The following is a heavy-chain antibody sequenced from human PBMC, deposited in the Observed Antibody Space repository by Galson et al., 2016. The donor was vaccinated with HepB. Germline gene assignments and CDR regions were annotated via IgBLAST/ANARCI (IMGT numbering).Heavy chain of an antibody. CDR3: ARDRAIELMAHAILDFFPMDV. D-gene: IGHD2-8*01. J-gene: IGHJ6*02. CDR2: ISTSSTYI. Sequence: SLRLSFAASGFTFSSYSMNWVRQAPGKGLEWVSSISTSSTYIYYADSVRGRFTISRDNAKNSLYLQMSSLRAEDTAVYYCARDRAIELMAHAILDFFPMDVWGQGTTVTVSS. V-gene: IGHV3-21*01. CDR1: GFTFSSYS.